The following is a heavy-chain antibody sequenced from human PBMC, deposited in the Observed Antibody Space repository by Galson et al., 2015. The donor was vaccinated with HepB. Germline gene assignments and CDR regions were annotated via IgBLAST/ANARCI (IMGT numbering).Heavy chain of an antibody. CDR1: GFTFSSYW. D-gene: IGHD3-16*01. CDR3: ARGGAFGSDI. CDR2: IKEDGRDK. V-gene: IGHV3-7*01. Sequence: SLRLSCAASGFTFSSYWINWVRQAPGKGLEWVANIKEDGRDKYYVDSVKGRFTISRDNAKNSVYLQMNSLRAEDTAVYYCARGGAFGSDIWGQGTMAAVSS. J-gene: IGHJ3*02.